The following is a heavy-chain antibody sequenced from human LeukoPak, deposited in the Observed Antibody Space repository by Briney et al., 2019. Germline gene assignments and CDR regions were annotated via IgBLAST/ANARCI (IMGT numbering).Heavy chain of an antibody. CDR3: ARAGLVVPAATTETDY. Sequence: GASVKVSCKASGYTFTSYDINWVRQATGQGLEWMGWMKPKSGNTGYAQKFQGRVTITRNTSISTAYMELSSLRSEDTAVYYCARAGLVVPAATTETDYWGQGTLVTVSS. CDR2: MKPKSGNT. J-gene: IGHJ4*02. D-gene: IGHD2-2*01. V-gene: IGHV1-8*03. CDR1: GYTFTSYD.